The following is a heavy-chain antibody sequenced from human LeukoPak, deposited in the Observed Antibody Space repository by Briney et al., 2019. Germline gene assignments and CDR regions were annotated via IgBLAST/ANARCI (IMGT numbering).Heavy chain of an antibody. CDR3: ARGYTYGLDF. V-gene: IGHV3-48*03. CDR2: ISSSGSTI. D-gene: IGHD5-18*01. CDR1: AFTFSSYE. J-gene: IGHJ4*02. Sequence: GGSLRLSCAASAFTFSSYEINWVRQAPGKGLEWVSYISSSGSTIYYADSVKGRFTISRHNAKNSLFLQMNSLRADDTAVYYCARGYTYGLDFWGQGTLVTVSS.